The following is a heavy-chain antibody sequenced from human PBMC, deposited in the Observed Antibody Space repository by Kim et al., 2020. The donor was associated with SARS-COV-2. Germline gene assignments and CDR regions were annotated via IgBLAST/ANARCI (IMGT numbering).Heavy chain of an antibody. V-gene: IGHV4-59*11. D-gene: IGHD2-15*01. Sequence: SETLSLTCTVSGVSITSHYWTWIRQPPGKGLEWIGFVYHSGSTNYNPPLKSRVTMSVETSKNQFSLQLTSMTAADTAIYYCAREGDFDGGSFFFDYWGQG. CDR3: AREGDFDGGSFFFDY. CDR2: VYHSGST. J-gene: IGHJ4*02. CDR1: GVSITSHY.